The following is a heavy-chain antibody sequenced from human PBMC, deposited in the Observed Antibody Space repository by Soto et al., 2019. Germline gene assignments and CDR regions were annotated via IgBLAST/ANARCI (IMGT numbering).Heavy chain of an antibody. CDR3: ARTVVWFDP. Sequence: SETPSLTCTVPHGSISSSSYYWGWIRYPPGKGLEWIGSIYYSGSTYYNPSLKSRVTISVDTSKNQFSLKLSSVTAADTAVYYCARTVVWFDPCFQGTLV. V-gene: IGHV4-39*01. CDR2: IYYSGST. J-gene: IGHJ5*01. CDR1: HGSISSSSYY.